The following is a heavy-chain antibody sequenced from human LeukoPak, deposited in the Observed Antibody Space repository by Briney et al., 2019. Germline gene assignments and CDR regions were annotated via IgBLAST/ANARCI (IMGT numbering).Heavy chain of an antibody. CDR2: IGGSGSPI. V-gene: IGHV3-48*01. CDR1: GFSFSSYS. CDR3: ARDRLWAFDY. J-gene: IGHJ4*02. Sequence: GGSLRPSCAASGFSFSSYSMNWVRQAPGKGLEWVSYIGGSGSPIYYAESVKGRFTISRDNAKNSLYLHMNSLRAEDTAVYYCARDRLWAFDYWGQGTLVTVSS. D-gene: IGHD3-10*01.